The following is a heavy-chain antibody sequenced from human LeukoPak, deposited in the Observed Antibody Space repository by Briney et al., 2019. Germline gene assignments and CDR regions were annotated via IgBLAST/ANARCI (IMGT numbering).Heavy chain of an antibody. V-gene: IGHV4-30-2*01. J-gene: IGHJ4*02. CDR3: ARSYGSGSYSASLNFDY. CDR2: IYHSGST. Sequence: SETLSLTCAVSGGSISSGGYSWSWIRQPPGKGLEWIGYIYHSGSTYYNPSLKSRVTISVDRSKNQFSLKLSSVTAADTAVYYCARSYGSGSYSASLNFDYWGQGTLVTVSS. CDR1: GGSISSGGYS. D-gene: IGHD3-10*01.